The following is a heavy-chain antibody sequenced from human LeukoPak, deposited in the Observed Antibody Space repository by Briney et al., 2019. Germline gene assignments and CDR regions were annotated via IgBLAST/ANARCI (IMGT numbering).Heavy chain of an antibody. J-gene: IGHJ4*02. CDR3: ARLWLVQGFDY. CDR2: VYDSGST. D-gene: IGHD6-19*01. Sequence: PSETLSLTCTVSGASINSYYWNWIRQPPGKGLEWIGYVYDSGSTNYNPSLKSRVTISMDTSKNQFSLKLSSVTAADTAVYYCARLWLVQGFDYWGQGTLVTVSS. V-gene: IGHV4-59*08. CDR1: GASINSYY.